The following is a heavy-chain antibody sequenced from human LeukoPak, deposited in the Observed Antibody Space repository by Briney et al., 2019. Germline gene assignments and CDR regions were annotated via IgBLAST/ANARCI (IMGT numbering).Heavy chain of an antibody. J-gene: IGHJ4*02. CDR2: IDPSDSYT. V-gene: IGHV5-10-1*01. CDR3: ARRHYYDSSGSLNFDY. Sequence: GESLKISCKGSGYIFTSYWISWVRQVPGKGLEWMGRIDPSDSYTNYSPSFQGHVTISADKSISTAYLQWSSLKASDTAMYYCARRHYYDSSGSLNFDYWGQGTLVTVSS. D-gene: IGHD3-22*01. CDR1: GYIFTSYW.